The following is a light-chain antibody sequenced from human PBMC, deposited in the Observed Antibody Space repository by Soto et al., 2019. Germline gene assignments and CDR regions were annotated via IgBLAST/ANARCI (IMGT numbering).Light chain of an antibody. V-gene: IGKV1-5*03. CDR3: QQYSSYSPYT. CDR2: EAS. J-gene: IGKJ2*01. Sequence: DIQITQSPSTLSASIGDRVTITCRASQTVYTWLAWYQQKPGTAPKLLIYEASTLHSGVPSRFSGSGSGTEFTLVISRLQPDDLATYYCQQYSSYSPYTFGQGTKVDNK. CDR1: QTVYTW.